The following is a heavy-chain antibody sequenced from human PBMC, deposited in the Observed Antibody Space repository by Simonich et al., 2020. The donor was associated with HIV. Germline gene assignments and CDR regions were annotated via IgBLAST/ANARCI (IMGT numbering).Heavy chain of an antibody. CDR2: ISPYNGNR. CDR3: ARDGNSLNGMDV. J-gene: IGHJ6*02. Sequence: QVQLVQSGSELKKPGASVKVSCKASGYSFTTYGINWVRQAPGQGLEWMGWISPYNGNRNYAQRFQGRVTMTTATSTSTAYMELRSLRSDDTAVYYCARDGNSLNGMDVWGQGTTVTVSS. D-gene: IGHD1-1*01. V-gene: IGHV1-18*01. CDR1: GYSFTTYG.